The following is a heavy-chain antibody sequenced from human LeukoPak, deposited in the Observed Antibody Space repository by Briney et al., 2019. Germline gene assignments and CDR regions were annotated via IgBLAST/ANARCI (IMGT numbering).Heavy chain of an antibody. V-gene: IGHV3-23*01. CDR3: TCIDY. Sequence: GGSLRLSCAASGFTFSSYEMNWVRQAPGKGLEWVSVISGSGGNTYYADSVKGRFTISRDNSKNTLYLQMNSLKTEDTAVYYCTCIDYWGQGTLVIVSS. D-gene: IGHD2-15*01. CDR1: GFTFSSYE. CDR2: ISGSGGNT. J-gene: IGHJ4*02.